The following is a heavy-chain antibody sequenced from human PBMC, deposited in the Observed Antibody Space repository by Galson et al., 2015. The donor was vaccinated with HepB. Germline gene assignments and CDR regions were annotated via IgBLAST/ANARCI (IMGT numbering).Heavy chain of an antibody. Sequence: SVKVSCKASGYTFTGYYMHWVRQAPGQGLEWMGWINPNSGGTNYAQKFQGRVTMTRDTSISTAYMELSRLRSDDTAVYYCASPLRGWDPEYDAFDIWGQGTMVTVSS. CDR2: INPNSGGT. V-gene: IGHV1-2*02. CDR1: GYTFTGYY. J-gene: IGHJ3*02. CDR3: ASPLRGWDPEYDAFDI. D-gene: IGHD1-26*01.